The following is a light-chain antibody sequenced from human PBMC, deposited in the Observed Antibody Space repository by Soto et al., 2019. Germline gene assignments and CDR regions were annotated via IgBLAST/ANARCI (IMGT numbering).Light chain of an antibody. CDR1: QTVSSTY. Sequence: EIVLTQSPATLSLPPGERATLTCRTSQTVSSTYFAWYQQRPGQAPRLLFYDASTRATGIPDRFSCSGSQRDFTLTISRLEPEDSAIYYCQQFGSSPITFGQGTRLEIK. V-gene: IGKV3-20*01. CDR2: DAS. J-gene: IGKJ5*01. CDR3: QQFGSSPIT.